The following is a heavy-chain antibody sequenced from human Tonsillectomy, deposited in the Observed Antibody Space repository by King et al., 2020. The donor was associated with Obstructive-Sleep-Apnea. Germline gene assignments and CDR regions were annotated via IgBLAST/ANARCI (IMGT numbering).Heavy chain of an antibody. Sequence: VQLVESGGGLVQPGGSLRLSCAASGFTLSSYAMSWVRQAPGKGRELFSAISGSGGSTYYADSVKGRFTISRDNSKNTLYLQMNSLCAEDTAVYYCSQLGDSTDGMNVVVMYYFDTYGHGHLVTVSS. D-gene: IGHD3-22*01. J-gene: IGHJ4*01. V-gene: IGHV3-23*04. CDR1: GFTLSSYA. CDR2: ISGSGGST. CDR3: SQLGDSTDGMNVVVMYYFDT.